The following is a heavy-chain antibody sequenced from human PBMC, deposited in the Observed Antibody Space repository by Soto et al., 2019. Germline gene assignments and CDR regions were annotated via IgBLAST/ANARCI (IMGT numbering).Heavy chain of an antibody. CDR3: AGNYYDSAGMVRY. J-gene: IGHJ4*02. V-gene: IGHV4-59*01. CDR1: GGSISSYY. Sequence: SETLSLTCTVYGGSISSYYWSWIRQPPGKGLEWIGYIYYSGSTNYNPSLKSRVTISVDTSKNQFSLKLSSVTAADTAVYYCAGNYYDSAGMVRYWGQGTLVTVSS. CDR2: IYYSGST. D-gene: IGHD3-22*01.